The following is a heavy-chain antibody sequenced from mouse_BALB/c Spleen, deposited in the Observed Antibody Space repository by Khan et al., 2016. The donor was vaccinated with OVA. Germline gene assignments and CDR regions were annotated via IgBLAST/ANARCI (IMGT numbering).Heavy chain of an antibody. D-gene: IGHD1-1*01. V-gene: IGHV1-7*01. CDR3: ARRGLRGDFDY. CDR1: GYTFINYW. Sequence: QVQLQQSGAELAKPGASVKLSCKASGYTFINYWILWVKQRPGQGLEWIGYINPSTGYTEYNQNFKDKATLTADKSSSTAYMQLSSLTSEDSAVYYCARRGLRGDFDYWGQGTTRKVSS. CDR2: INPSTGYT. J-gene: IGHJ2*01.